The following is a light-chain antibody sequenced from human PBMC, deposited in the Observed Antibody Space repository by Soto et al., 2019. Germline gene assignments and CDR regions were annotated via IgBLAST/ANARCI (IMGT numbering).Light chain of an antibody. Sequence: EIVMTQSPVTLSVSPGERATLSCRASQSVSSNLAWYQQKPGQAPRLLIYGASTRATGIPARFSGSGSGTEFTLTISSLQSEDLAVYYCQQCNDWPLTFGGGTEVEIK. CDR1: QSVSSN. V-gene: IGKV3-15*01. J-gene: IGKJ4*01. CDR3: QQCNDWPLT. CDR2: GAS.